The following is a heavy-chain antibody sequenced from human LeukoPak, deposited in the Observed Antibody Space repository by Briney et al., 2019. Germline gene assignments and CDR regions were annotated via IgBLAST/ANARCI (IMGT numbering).Heavy chain of an antibody. CDR2: IKEDGSDK. CDR1: GSTFSTYW. J-gene: IGHJ4*02. D-gene: IGHD6-19*01. V-gene: IGHV3-7*01. CDR3: ARITSGWRHTYFDY. Sequence: GGSLRLSCVASGSTFSTYWMSWVRQAPGKGLEWVANIKEDGSDKYYMDSVKGRFTISRDNAKTSLYLQMSSLRAEDTAVYYCARITSGWRHTYFDYWGQGTLVTVSS.